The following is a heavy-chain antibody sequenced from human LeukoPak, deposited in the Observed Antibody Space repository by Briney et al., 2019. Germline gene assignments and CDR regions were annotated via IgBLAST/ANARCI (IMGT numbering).Heavy chain of an antibody. D-gene: IGHD3-10*01. CDR1: GYTLSEFS. CDR3: ARDDGGGSGSYLF. V-gene: IGHV1-24*01. Sequence: ASVKVSCKVSGYTLSEFSMHWVRQAPGKGLEWMGGSDLEDGKTIYAQKFQGRVTMTRDTSISTAYMELSRLRSDDTAVYYCARDDGGGSGSYLFWGQGTLVIVSS. CDR2: SDLEDGKT. J-gene: IGHJ4*02.